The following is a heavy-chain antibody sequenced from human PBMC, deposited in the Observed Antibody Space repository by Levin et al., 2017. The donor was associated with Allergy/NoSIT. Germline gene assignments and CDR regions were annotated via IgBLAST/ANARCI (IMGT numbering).Heavy chain of an antibody. CDR2: ISGNGGGI. CDR1: GFTFDESA. D-gene: IGHD3-22*01. Sequence: SLKISCAAAGFTFDESAMHWVRQVPGKGLEWVSGISGNGGGIGYADSVKGRFTISRDNAKNSLYLQMTSLRPVDAAVYYCTKDRSRDNYDSSGYYSHDAFEMWGQGTTVTVSS. J-gene: IGHJ3*02. V-gene: IGHV3-9*01. CDR3: TKDRSRDNYDSSGYYSHDAFEM.